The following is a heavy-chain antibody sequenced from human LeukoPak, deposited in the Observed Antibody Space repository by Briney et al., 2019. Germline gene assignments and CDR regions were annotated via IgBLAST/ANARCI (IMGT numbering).Heavy chain of an antibody. V-gene: IGHV3-30*02. CDR3: ARGPARGYYDSSTGYDFDY. Sequence: PGGSLRLSCAASGFTLGNYGMHWVRQAPGKGLEWLTFIYDDGFTSYYADSVKGRFTVSRDNSKNTLYVQMNNVRIDDMAVYYCARGPARGYYDSSTGYDFDYWGQGTLVTVSS. J-gene: IGHJ4*02. D-gene: IGHD3-22*01. CDR2: IYDDGFTS. CDR1: GFTLGNYG.